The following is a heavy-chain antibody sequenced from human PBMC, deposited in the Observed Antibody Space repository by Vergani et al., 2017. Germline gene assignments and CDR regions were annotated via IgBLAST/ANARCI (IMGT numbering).Heavy chain of an antibody. J-gene: IGHJ3*01. CDR2: VYWNDDE. V-gene: IGHV2-5*01. D-gene: IGHD1-26*01. CDR1: GFSLTTGGEG. Sequence: QITLRESGPTLVKPTQTLTLTCTFSGFSLTTGGEGVGWIRQPPGRALEWLAFVYWNDDERYSTSLKSRVTITKDTSKNEVILTMATMDPVDTATYYCVHRVGDLYWDGALHVRRPGTKPTVS. CDR3: VHRVGDLYWDGALHV.